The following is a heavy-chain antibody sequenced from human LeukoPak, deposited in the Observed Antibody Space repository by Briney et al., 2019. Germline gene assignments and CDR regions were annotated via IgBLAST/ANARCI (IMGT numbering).Heavy chain of an antibody. D-gene: IGHD3-3*01. Sequence: EGSLRLSCAASGFTFSSYSKNWVRQAPGKGLEWISSISSSSSYIYYADSVKGRFTISRDNAKNSLYLQMNSLRAEDTAVYCCARVDFWSGYYRVLGTDYWGQGTLVTVSS. CDR2: ISSSSSYI. V-gene: IGHV3-21*01. CDR1: GFTFSSYS. CDR3: ARVDFWSGYYRVLGTDY. J-gene: IGHJ4*02.